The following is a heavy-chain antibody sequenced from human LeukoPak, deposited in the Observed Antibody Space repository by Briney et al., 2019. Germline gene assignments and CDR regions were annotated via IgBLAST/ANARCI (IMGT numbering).Heavy chain of an antibody. CDR3: ATVGGSGSYDAFDI. V-gene: IGHV1-8*01. CDR2: MNPNRGIT. Sequence: ASVRVSSKAFGYTFTSYVIKWVRQAPGQGREWMGWMNPNRGITGDTQKIQGRVTMTRNTTMSTAYMELSSLRSEDTAVYYCATVGGSGSYDAFDIWGQGTMVTVSS. CDR1: GYTFTSYV. D-gene: IGHD3-10*01. J-gene: IGHJ3*02.